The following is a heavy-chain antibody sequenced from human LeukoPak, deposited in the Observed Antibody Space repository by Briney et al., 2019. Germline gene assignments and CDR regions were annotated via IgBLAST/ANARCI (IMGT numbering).Heavy chain of an antibody. CDR2: IYHSGST. D-gene: IGHD3-3*01. CDR1: GYSISSGYY. V-gene: IGHV4-38-2*02. CDR3: ASLQGTYDFWSGYYTTYFDY. Sequence: PSETLSLTCTVSGYSISSGYYWGWIRQPPGKGLEWIGSIYHSGSTYYNPSLKSRVTISVDTSKNQFSLKLSSVTAADTAVYYCASLQGTYDFWSGYYTTYFDYWGQGTLVTVSS. J-gene: IGHJ4*02.